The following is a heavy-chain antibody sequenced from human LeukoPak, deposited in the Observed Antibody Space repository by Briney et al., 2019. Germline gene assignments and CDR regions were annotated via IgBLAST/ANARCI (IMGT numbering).Heavy chain of an antibody. CDR3: AKIAGSVTYY. D-gene: IGHD2-21*01. Sequence: GGSLRLSCAASGFTFSSYAMSWVRQAPGKGLEWVSAIGGSGGDVYYADSVKGRFTISRDNSKNTLYLQMNSLRAEDTAVYYCAKIAGSVTYYWGQGTLVTVSS. V-gene: IGHV3-23*01. J-gene: IGHJ4*02. CDR2: IGGSGGDV. CDR1: GFTFSSYA.